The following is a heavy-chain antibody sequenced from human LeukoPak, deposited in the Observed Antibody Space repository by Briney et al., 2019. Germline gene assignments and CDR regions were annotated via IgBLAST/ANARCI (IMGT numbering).Heavy chain of an antibody. V-gene: IGHV3-7*01. Sequence: PGGSLRLSCAASGFTFSNYWMTWVRQASGKGLEWVANINQDGSEEYYMDSVKARFTISRDNAKDSLSLQMNSLRAEDTAVYYCVRDGGVSGYDLLDYWGQGTLVTVSS. CDR1: GFTFSNYW. CDR3: VRDGGVSGYDLLDY. D-gene: IGHD5-12*01. J-gene: IGHJ4*02. CDR2: INQDGSEE.